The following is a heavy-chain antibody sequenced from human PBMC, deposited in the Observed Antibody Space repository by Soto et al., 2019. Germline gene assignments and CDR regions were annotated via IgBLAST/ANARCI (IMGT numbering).Heavy chain of an antibody. CDR2: IYWDDST. D-gene: IGHD6-19*01. CDR3: AHAPSVAGGYWYVYV. V-gene: IGHV2-5*02. CDR1: VFSVSTTGVG. J-gene: IGHJ2*01. Sequence: QITLKESGPTVVNPPQHLTLTCTFSVFSVSTTGVGVAWIRQHPGKALECLALIYWDDSTLYSPSLRSRLTSTSDTSKSQVVLQMINVDPADTATYFCAHAPSVAGGYWYVYVWGRGTLVTVSS.